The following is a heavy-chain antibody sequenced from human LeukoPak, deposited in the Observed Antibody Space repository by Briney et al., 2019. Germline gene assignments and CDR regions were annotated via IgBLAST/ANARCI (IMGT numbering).Heavy chain of an antibody. D-gene: IGHD4-23*01. CDR1: GFTFSSYA. J-gene: IGHJ4*02. CDR2: ISGSGGST. CDR3: AKRPSGGYYFDY. V-gene: IGHV3-23*01. Sequence: GGSLRLSCAASGFTFSSYAVSWVRQAPGKGLEWVSAISGSGGSTYYADSVKGRFTISRDNSKNTLYLQMNSLRAEDTAVYYCAKRPSGGYYFDYWGQGTLVTVSS.